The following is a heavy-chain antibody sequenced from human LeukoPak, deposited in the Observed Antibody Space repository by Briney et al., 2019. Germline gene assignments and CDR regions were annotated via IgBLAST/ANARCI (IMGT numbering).Heavy chain of an antibody. J-gene: IGHJ4*02. CDR3: AGMRITTPTVRTLDY. CDR2: IYYTGST. D-gene: IGHD1-14*01. Sequence: PSETLSLTCTVSGGSMSTYYWTWIRQPPGKGLEWIGFIYYTGSTNYNPSLKSRVTISADTSKNQFSLKLSSVTAADTAVYYCAGMRITTPTVRTLDYWGQGTLVTVSS. V-gene: IGHV4-59*01. CDR1: GGSMSTYY.